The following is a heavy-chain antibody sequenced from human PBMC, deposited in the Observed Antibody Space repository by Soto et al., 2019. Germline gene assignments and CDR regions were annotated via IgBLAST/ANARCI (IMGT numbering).Heavy chain of an antibody. CDR1: GFTFSSYA. J-gene: IGHJ4*02. D-gene: IGHD4-4*01. V-gene: IGHV3-23*01. CDR2: ISGSGGST. CDR3: AKDIVPGRWLQLESFDY. Sequence: GGSLRLSCAASGFTFSSYAMSWVRQAPGKGLEWVSAISGSGGSTYYADSVKGRFTISRDNSKNTLYLQMNSLRAKDTAVYSCAKDIVPGRWLQLESFDYWGQGTLVTVSS.